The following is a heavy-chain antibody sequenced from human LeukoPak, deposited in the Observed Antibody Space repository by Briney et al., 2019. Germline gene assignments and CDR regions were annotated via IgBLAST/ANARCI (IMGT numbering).Heavy chain of an antibody. CDR3: AREGGYSSGWYDY. V-gene: IGHV3-53*01. Sequence: PGGSLRLSCAASGFIVSSNYMSWVRQAPGKGLEWVSVIYSGGSTYYADSVKGRFTISRDNSKNTLYLQMNSLRAEDTAVYYCAREGGYSSGWYDYWGQGTLVTVSS. CDR1: GFIVSSNY. J-gene: IGHJ4*02. D-gene: IGHD6-19*01. CDR2: IYSGGST.